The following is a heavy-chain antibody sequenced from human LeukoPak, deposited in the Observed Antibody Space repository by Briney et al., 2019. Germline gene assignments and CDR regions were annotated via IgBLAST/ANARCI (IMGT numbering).Heavy chain of an antibody. CDR3: ARCASSWYCLVDY. D-gene: IGHD6-13*01. Sequence: GGSLRLSRAASGFTFSSYAITWVRQAPGKGLEWVSAVSSNGAKTYYADSVKGRFTISRDNYKNMVFLQMNSLRAEDTAMYYCARCASSWYCLVDYWGQGTLVTVSS. V-gene: IGHV3-23*01. J-gene: IGHJ4*02. CDR1: GFTFSSYA. CDR2: VSSNGAKT.